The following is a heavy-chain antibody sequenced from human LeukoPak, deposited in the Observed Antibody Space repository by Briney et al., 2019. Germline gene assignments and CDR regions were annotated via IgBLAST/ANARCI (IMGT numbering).Heavy chain of an antibody. CDR3: AKDFRIGYSAHFDY. CDR2: IYENGGTT. Sequence: GGSLRLSCVGSGFTFRSHAMSWVRQAPEKGLEFVSGIYENGGTTYYADSVKGRFSISRDNSKNTLYLQMDSLRGEDTAAYYCAKDFRIGYSAHFDYWGQGALVTVSP. D-gene: IGHD2-21*01. CDR1: GFTFRSHA. V-gene: IGHV3-23*01. J-gene: IGHJ4*02.